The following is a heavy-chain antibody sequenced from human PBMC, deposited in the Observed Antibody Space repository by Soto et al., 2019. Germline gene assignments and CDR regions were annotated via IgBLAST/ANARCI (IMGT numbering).Heavy chain of an antibody. CDR1: GGSFSGYY. CDR3: ARVGYSSSWYVLFYFDY. V-gene: IGHV4-34*01. Sequence: SETLSLTCAVYGGSFSGYYWSWIRQPPGKGLEWIGEINHSGSTNYNPSLKSRVTISVDTSKNQFSLKLSSVTAADTAVYYCARVGYSSSWYVLFYFDYWGQGTLVTVSS. J-gene: IGHJ4*02. D-gene: IGHD6-13*01. CDR2: INHSGST.